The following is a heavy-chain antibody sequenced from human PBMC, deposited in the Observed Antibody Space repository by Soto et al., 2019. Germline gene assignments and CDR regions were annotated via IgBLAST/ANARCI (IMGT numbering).Heavy chain of an antibody. D-gene: IGHD3-10*01. J-gene: IGHJ5*02. CDR3: ARDSINMVRGVFIGVDWFDP. CDR1: GGSISNNF. V-gene: IGHV4-4*07. Sequence: QVQLQESGPGLVKPSETLSLTCTVSGGSISNNFWSWIRQPAGKRLEWIGRISTSGNTNYNPSLKSRVTMSVDMSKNQLSLKLSSVTAADTAVYYCARDSINMVRGVFIGVDWFDPWGQGTLVTVSS. CDR2: ISTSGNT.